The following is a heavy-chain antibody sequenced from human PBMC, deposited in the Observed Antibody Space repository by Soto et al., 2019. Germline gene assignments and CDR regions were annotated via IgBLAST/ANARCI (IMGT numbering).Heavy chain of an antibody. V-gene: IGHV4-30-4*01. J-gene: IGHJ4*01. CDR1: GGSISSADYY. CDR2: FHSSGAT. CDR3: ASIWFGDFDY. Sequence: QVQLQESGPGLVKPSQTLSLTCTVSGGSISSADYYWSWIRQPPGKGLEWIGYFHSSGATYKDPSLQSRVTISVATSRNQLSLKLDSVTAADTAVYYCASIWFGDFDYWGHGTLVTVSS. D-gene: IGHD3-10*01.